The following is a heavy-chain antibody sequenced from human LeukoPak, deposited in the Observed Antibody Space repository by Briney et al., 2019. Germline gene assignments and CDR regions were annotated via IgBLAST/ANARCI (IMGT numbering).Heavy chain of an antibody. CDR1: GGSTSSYF. Sequence: PSETLSLTRTVSGGSTSSYFWSWIRQPPGKGLEWIGYIYYSGSTNYNPSLKSRVTISLDTSKNQLSLKLSSVTAADTAVYYCARDGDCSRGSCYFPRYGMDVWGKGATATVSS. CDR3: ARDGDCSRGSCYFPRYGMDV. CDR2: IYYSGST. V-gene: IGHV4-59*01. J-gene: IGHJ6*04. D-gene: IGHD2-15*01.